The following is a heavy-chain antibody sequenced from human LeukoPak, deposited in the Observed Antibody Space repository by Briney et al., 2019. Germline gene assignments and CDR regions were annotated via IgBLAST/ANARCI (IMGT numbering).Heavy chain of an antibody. CDR1: GFSFSDAW. D-gene: IGHD3-10*01. J-gene: IGHJ4*02. Sequence: GGSLRLSCAVSGFSFSDAWMSWVRQTPGKGLEWVGRIESKTDGGTTDYAALVKGRFTISRDDSTNTLYLQMNSLKSEDTAVYYCTTYGSGRKFDYWGQGVLVTVSS. V-gene: IGHV3-15*04. CDR2: IESKTDGGTT. CDR3: TTYGSGRKFDY.